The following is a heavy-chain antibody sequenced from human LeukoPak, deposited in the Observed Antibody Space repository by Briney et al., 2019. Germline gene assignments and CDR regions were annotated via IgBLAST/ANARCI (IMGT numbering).Heavy chain of an antibody. CDR1: GFTFTSYA. CDR2: ITGDGVKT. J-gene: IGHJ3*01. CDR3: AKASGEYSSN. D-gene: IGHD2/OR15-2a*01. Sequence: GGSLRLSCAASGFTFTSYAMNWVRQAPGKGLEWVSTITGDGVKTYYAESVKGRFTISRDNSKNTLHLQMNSLRVEDTAVYYCAKASGEYSSNWGQGTMVTVSS. V-gene: IGHV3-23*01.